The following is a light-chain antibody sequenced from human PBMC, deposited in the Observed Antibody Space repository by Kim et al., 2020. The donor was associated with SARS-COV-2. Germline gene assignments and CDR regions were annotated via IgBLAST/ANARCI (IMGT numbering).Light chain of an antibody. Sequence: VSPGQTASITCSGDKLGDKYACWYQQKPGQSPVLVIYQDTKRPSGIPERLSGSNSGNTATLTISGTQAMDEADYYCQAWDINTVVFGGGTQLTVL. CDR3: QAWDINTVV. J-gene: IGLJ2*01. CDR2: QDT. CDR1: KLGDKY. V-gene: IGLV3-1*01.